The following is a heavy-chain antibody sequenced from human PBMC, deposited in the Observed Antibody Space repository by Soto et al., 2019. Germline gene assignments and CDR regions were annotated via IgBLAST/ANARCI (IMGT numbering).Heavy chain of an antibody. CDR3: ARDEPIAARGFDP. CDR2: ISDGSST. J-gene: IGHJ5*02. D-gene: IGHD6-6*01. Sequence: PGGSLRLSCAASGFTFSSYWMHWVRQAPGKGLVWVSRISDGSSTSYADSVKGRFTISRDNAKNTLYLQMNSLRAEDTAVYYCARDEPIAARGFDPWGQGTLVTVSS. CDR1: GFTFSSYW. V-gene: IGHV3-74*01.